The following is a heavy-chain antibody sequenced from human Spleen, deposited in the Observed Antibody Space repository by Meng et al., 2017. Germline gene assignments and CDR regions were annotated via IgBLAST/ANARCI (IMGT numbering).Heavy chain of an antibody. CDR1: GGSIGSIDW. CDR2: IYHGGDT. V-gene: IGHV4/OR15-8*02. CDR3: ASWIYSCGWQ. J-gene: IGHJ4*02. D-gene: IGHD6-19*01. Sequence: VRLRAAGPGLVQPSGTLSLTCVVSGGSIGSIDWWSWVRQPPGKGLEWIGEIYHGGDTNYNPSLKSRVTIAIDKSKNQFSLKLSSVTAADTAVYYCASWIYSCGWQWGQGALVTVSS.